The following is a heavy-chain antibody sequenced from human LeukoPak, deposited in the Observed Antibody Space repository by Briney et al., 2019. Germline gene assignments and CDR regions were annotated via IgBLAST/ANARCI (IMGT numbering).Heavy chain of an antibody. Sequence: GGSLRLSCTVSGFSLSSYAMSWVRQAPGKGLEWVSAISDGGNTYHADSVKGRFTISRDSSKNTLFLQMNRLRPEDAAVYYCAKAPVTTCRGAYCYPFDYWGQGTLVTVSS. J-gene: IGHJ4*02. D-gene: IGHD2-21*01. CDR3: AKAPVTTCRGAYCYPFDY. CDR2: ISDGGNT. CDR1: GFSLSSYA. V-gene: IGHV3-23*01.